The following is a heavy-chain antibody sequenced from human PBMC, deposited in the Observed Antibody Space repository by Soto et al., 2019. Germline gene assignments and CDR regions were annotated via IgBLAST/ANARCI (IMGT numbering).Heavy chain of an antibody. J-gene: IGHJ4*02. Sequence: ASETLSLTCTVSDGSISSYYWSWIRQPPGKGLEWIGYIYGTGTTNYAPSLKNRVTMSLHTSKNQFSLTLSSVTAADTAMYYCAGSSSGTYLFGLWGPGTLVTVYS. CDR1: DGSISSYY. V-gene: IGHV4-59*13. D-gene: IGHD1-26*01. CDR2: IYGTGTT. CDR3: AGSSSGTYLFGL.